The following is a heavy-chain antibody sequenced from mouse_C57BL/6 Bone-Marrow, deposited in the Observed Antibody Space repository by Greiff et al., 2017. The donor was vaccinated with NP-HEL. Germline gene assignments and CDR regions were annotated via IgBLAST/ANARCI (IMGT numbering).Heavy chain of an antibody. CDR2: IYPGDGDT. D-gene: IGHD1-1*01. Sequence: QVQLQQSGAELVKPGASVKISCKASGYAFSSYWMNWVKERPGKGLEWIGQIYPGDGDTKYNGKFKGKATLTADKSSSTAYMQVSSLTSEDSAVYFGEGGDNGSGRFGYAVDYWDRGNSVPVTS. CDR3: EGGDNGSGRFGYAVDY. V-gene: IGHV1-80*01. J-gene: IGHJ4*01. CDR1: GYAFSSYW.